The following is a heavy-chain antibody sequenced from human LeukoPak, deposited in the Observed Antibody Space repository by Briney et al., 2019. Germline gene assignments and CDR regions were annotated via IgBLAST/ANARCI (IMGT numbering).Heavy chain of an antibody. Sequence: GGSLRLSCAASGFTFSSYVMSWVRQAPGKGLEWVSAVTTSGGTTYYADSVKGRFTISRDNSKNTLFLQMNSLRAEDTAVYYCVREGFDYWGQGTLVTVSS. J-gene: IGHJ4*02. CDR3: VREGFDY. V-gene: IGHV3-23*01. CDR2: VTTSGGTT. CDR1: GFTFSSYV.